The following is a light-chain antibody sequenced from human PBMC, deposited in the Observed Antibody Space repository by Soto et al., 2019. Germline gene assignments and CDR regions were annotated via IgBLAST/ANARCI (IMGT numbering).Light chain of an antibody. CDR2: EAS. Sequence: EIVLTQSPATLSLSPGERATLSCRASQSVSTYLAWYHQKPGQATRRLIYEASNRATGIPARFSGSGSGTACPRTISSLEPEGSAVYYCQQRSSWSTFGQGTRL. CDR1: QSVSTY. J-gene: IGKJ5*01. V-gene: IGKV3-11*01. CDR3: QQRSSWST.